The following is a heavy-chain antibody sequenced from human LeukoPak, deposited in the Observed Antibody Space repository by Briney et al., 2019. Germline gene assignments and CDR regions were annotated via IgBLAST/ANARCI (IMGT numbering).Heavy chain of an antibody. J-gene: IGHJ4*02. V-gene: IGHV5-10-1*01. CDR1: GYSFTSYW. CDR2: IDPSDSYT. D-gene: IGHD5-18*01. CDR3: ARLRGHSYGSLYSFDY. Sequence: GESLRISCKGSGYSFTSYWISWVRQMPGKGLEWMGRIDPSDSYTNYSPSFQGHVTISVDKSISTANLQWSSLKASDTAMYYCARLRGHSYGSLYSFDYWGQGTLVTVSS.